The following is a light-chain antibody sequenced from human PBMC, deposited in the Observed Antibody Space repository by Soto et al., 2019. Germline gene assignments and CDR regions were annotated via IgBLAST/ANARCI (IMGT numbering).Light chain of an antibody. J-gene: IGKJ5*01. Sequence: DIRMTQSPVSLSASVGDRVTITCRASQSIGNNLNWYQQKSGEVPKLLIYSASSLQSGVPSRFSGSASGTDFTLSISNLQPEDFATYYCQQSFRPHITFGQGTRLE. CDR3: QQSFRPHIT. CDR2: SAS. V-gene: IGKV1-39*01. CDR1: QSIGNN.